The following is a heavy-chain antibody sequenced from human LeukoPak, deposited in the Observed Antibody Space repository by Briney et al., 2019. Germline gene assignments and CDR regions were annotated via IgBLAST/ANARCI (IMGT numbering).Heavy chain of an antibody. D-gene: IGHD6-6*01. CDR2: ISSSSSTI. V-gene: IGHV3-48*01. Sequence: GGSLRLSCAASGFTFSSYSMNWVRQAPGKGLEWVSYISSSSSTIYYADSVKGRFTISRDNAKNSLYLQMNSLRAEDTAVYYCARGEAARPDYYYYMDVWGKGTTVTVSS. J-gene: IGHJ6*03. CDR1: GFTFSSYS. CDR3: ARGEAARPDYYYYMDV.